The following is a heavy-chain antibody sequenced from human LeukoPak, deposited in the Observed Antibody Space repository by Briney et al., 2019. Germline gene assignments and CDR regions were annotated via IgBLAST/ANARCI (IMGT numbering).Heavy chain of an antibody. CDR3: ARQIRYFDWTGEYYFDY. J-gene: IGHJ4*02. CDR2: IYPGDSDT. D-gene: IGHD3-9*01. CDR1: GYSFTSYW. Sequence: GESLKISCKGSGYSFTSYWIGWVRQMPGKDLEWMGIIYPGDSDTRYSPSFQGQVTISADKSISTAYLQWSSLKASDTAMYYCARQIRYFDWTGEYYFDYWGQGTLVTVSS. V-gene: IGHV5-51*01.